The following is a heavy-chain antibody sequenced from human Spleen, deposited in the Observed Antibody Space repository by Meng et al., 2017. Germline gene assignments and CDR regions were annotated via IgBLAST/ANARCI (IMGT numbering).Heavy chain of an antibody. D-gene: IGHD2-15*01. CDR2: ISSRGSAI. CDR3: AREGCSGGSCYN. J-gene: IGHJ4*02. Sequence: GESLKISCAASGFSSRSYSMNWFRQAPGKGLEWVSYISSRGSAIYYADSVKGRFSISRDNAKNSLYLQMNSLRDEDTAIYYCAREGCSGGSCYNWGQGTLVTVSS. V-gene: IGHV3-48*02. CDR1: GFSSRSYS.